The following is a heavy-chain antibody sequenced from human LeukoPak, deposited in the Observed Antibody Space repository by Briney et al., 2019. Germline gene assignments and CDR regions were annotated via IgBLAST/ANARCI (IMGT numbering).Heavy chain of an antibody. D-gene: IGHD5-18*01. J-gene: IGHJ4*02. Sequence: PSETLSLTCAVYGGSFSGYYWSWIRQPPGKGLEWIGEINHSGSTNYNPSLKSRVTISVDTSKSQFSLKLSSVTAADTAVYYCARLGYSYGYHFDYWGQGTLVTVSS. CDR3: ARLGYSYGYHFDY. CDR2: INHSGST. V-gene: IGHV4-34*01. CDR1: GGSFSGYY.